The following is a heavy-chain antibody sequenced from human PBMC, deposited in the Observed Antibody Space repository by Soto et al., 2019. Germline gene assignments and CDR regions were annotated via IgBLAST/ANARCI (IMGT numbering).Heavy chain of an antibody. CDR1: VFSVSDNY. Sequence: PRGSLLLSCAASVFSVSDNYVTWVRQAPGKGLEWVSVIYAGGDTFYADSVKGRFTISRDTSENMVYLQMRSLTVEDTAVYHCARGLGFCSGGACYEYWGQGTVVTSPQ. CDR3: ARGLGFCSGGACYEY. V-gene: IGHV3-53*01. CDR2: IYAGGDT. D-gene: IGHD2-15*01. J-gene: IGHJ4*02.